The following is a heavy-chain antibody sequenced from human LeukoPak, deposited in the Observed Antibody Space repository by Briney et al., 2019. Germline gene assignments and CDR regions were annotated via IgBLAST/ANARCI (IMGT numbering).Heavy chain of an antibody. CDR3: ARALGHGSGSLLYFDY. V-gene: IGHV3-21*01. D-gene: IGHD3-10*01. CDR1: GFTFSSYS. J-gene: IGHJ4*02. Sequence: QPGGSLRLSCAASGFTFSSYSMNWVRQAPGKGLEWVSSISSSSSYIYYADSVKGRFTISRDNAKNSLYLQMNSLRAEDTAVYYCARALGHGSGSLLYFDYWGQGTLVTVSS. CDR2: ISSSSSYI.